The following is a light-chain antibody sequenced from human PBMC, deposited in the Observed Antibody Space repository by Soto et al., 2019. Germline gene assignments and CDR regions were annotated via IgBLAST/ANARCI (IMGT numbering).Light chain of an antibody. Sequence: EIVLTQSPGTLSLSPGERATLSCRASQSVSSSYLAWYQQKPGQAPRLLIYGASSRPTGIPDRFSGSGSGKDFTLTISRLEPEDFAVYYCQQYRSSPPFTFARGTKVDI. CDR2: GAS. CDR1: QSVSSSY. J-gene: IGKJ3*01. V-gene: IGKV3-20*01. CDR3: QQYRSSPPFT.